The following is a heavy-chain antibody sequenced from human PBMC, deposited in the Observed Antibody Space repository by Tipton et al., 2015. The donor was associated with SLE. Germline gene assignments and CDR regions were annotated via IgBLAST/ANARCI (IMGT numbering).Heavy chain of an antibody. V-gene: IGHV4-30-2*01. Sequence: TLSLICAVSGGSISSGGYSWSWIRQPPGKGLEWIGYIYHSGSTYYNPSLKSRVTMSVDRSKNQFSLKLSSVTAADTAVYYCARDTDYGGNYFDYWGQGTLVTVSS. CDR2: IYHSGST. D-gene: IGHD4-23*01. CDR3: ARDTDYGGNYFDY. J-gene: IGHJ4*02. CDR1: GGSISSGGYS.